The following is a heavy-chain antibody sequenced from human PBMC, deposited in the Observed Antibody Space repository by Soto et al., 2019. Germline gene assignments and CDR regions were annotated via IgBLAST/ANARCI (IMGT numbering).Heavy chain of an antibody. D-gene: IGHD3-16*01. V-gene: IGHV5-10-1*01. J-gene: IGHJ6*02. Sequence: GASLKISCKGSGYNFITDWISWVRQMPGKGLEWMGRIDPTDSYTKYSPSFEGHVTISADKSISTAYLQWSSLKASDSAVYYCARLSRASFALDVWGQGTTVTVS. CDR3: ARLSRASFALDV. CDR1: GYNFITDW. CDR2: IDPTDSYT.